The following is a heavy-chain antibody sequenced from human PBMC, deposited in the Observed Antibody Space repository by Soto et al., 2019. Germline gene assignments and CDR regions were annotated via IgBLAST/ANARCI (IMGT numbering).Heavy chain of an antibody. CDR2: IDYSGST. Sequence: SETLSLTCTVSGGSISSGGYSWSWIHQHPGKGLEWIGYIDYSGSTYYNPSLKSRATISVDTSKNQFSLRLSSVTAADTAVYYCARAPGSGPNNWFDPWGQGTLVTVSS. CDR3: ARAPGSGPNNWFDP. J-gene: IGHJ5*02. D-gene: IGHD2-15*01. V-gene: IGHV4-31*03. CDR1: GGSISSGGYS.